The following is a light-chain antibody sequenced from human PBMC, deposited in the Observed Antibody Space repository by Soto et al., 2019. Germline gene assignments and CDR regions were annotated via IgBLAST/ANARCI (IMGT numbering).Light chain of an antibody. Sequence: EIVMTQSPATLSVSPGERATLSCRASQSVSSYLVWYQQKPGQAPRLLIYGASTRAAGIPVRFSRSGSGTDFTLTISSLQSEDSAVYYCQQHKDWPLTFGQGSKVEIK. CDR3: QQHKDWPLT. CDR1: QSVSSY. V-gene: IGKV3-15*01. CDR2: GAS. J-gene: IGKJ1*01.